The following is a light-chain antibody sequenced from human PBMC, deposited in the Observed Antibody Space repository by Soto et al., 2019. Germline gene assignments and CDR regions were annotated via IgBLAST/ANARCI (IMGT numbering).Light chain of an antibody. CDR1: QSVSSSY. CDR3: QQYGSSPRT. V-gene: IGKV3-20*01. J-gene: IGKJ1*01. CDR2: GAS. Sequence: EIVLTQSPGTLSLSPWERATLSCRASQSVSSSYLGWYQQKPGQAPRLLMYGASSRATGIPDRFSGSGSGTDFTLTISRLEPEDFAVYYCQQYGSSPRTFGQGTKVDIK.